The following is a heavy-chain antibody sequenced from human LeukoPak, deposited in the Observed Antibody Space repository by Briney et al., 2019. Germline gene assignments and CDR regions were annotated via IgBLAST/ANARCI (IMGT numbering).Heavy chain of an antibody. CDR1: GGSISSRSYY. J-gene: IGHJ6*02. V-gene: IGHV4-39*02. CDR2: IYYSGTT. CDR3: ARIFGGHYCYGMDV. Sequence: SETLSLTCTVSGGSISSRSYYWGWIRQPPGKGLEWIGSIYYSGTTYYSPSLKSRVTISVDTSKNHFSLKLSSVTAADTAVYYCARIFGGHYCYGMDVWGQGTTVSVSS. D-gene: IGHD3-10*01.